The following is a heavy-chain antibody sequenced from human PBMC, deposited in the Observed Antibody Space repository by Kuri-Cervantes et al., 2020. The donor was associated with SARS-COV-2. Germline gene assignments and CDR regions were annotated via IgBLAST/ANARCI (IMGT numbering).Heavy chain of an antibody. D-gene: IGHD5-18*01. J-gene: IGHJ5*02. Sequence: SGPTLVKPTQTLTLTCTFSGFSLTTSGMCVAWIRQPPGKALEWLARIDWDDDKYYKTSLNTRLSISKDTSKDQVVLTMTNMDPVDTATYYCARIRGYSYGSKGVFDPWGQGTLVTVSS. CDR1: GFSLTTSGMC. V-gene: IGHV2-70*11. CDR3: ARIRGYSYGSKGVFDP. CDR2: IDWDDDK.